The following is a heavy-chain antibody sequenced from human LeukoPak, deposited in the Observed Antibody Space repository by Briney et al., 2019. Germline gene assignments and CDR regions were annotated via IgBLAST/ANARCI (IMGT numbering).Heavy chain of an antibody. CDR3: ARGATPRWELLGALDAFDI. J-gene: IGHJ3*02. CDR2: IIPIFGTA. D-gene: IGHD1-26*01. V-gene: IGHV1-69*13. CDR1: GGTFSSYA. Sequence: GASVKVSCKASGGTFSSYAISWVRQAPGQGLEWMGGIIPIFGTANYAQKFQGRATITADESTSTAYMELSSLRSEDTAVYYCARGATPRWELLGALDAFDIWGQGTMVTVSS.